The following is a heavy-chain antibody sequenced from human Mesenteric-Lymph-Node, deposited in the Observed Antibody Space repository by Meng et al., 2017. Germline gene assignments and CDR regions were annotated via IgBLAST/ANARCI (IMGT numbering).Heavy chain of an antibody. D-gene: IGHD3-10*01. CDR1: GGSISRYY. CDR3: AREIYYGSGSYPLGY. Sequence: SETLSLTCTVSGGSISRYYWSWIRQSAGKGLEWIGRIYTSGTTNYNPSLKSRVSMSVDTSKNQFSLRLSSVGAADTAVYYCAREIYYGSGSYPLGYWGQGTLVTVSS. CDR2: IYTSGTT. V-gene: IGHV4-4*07. J-gene: IGHJ4*02.